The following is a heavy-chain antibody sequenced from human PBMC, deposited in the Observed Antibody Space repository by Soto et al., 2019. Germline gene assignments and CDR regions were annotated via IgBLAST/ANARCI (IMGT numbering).Heavy chain of an antibody. CDR2: ISSSRRYI. D-gene: IGHD3-16*02. J-gene: IGHJ1*01. CDR1: GFTFSSYS. Sequence: EVQLVESGGGLVKPGGSLRLSCAASGFTFSSYSMNWVRQAPGKELEWVSSISSSRRYIYYADSVKGRFTISRDNAKKSRYLRMSSRRAEVTAVYYWAQRITFWGVIVEWGQGTLVTVCS. CDR3: AQRITFWGVIVE. V-gene: IGHV3-21*01.